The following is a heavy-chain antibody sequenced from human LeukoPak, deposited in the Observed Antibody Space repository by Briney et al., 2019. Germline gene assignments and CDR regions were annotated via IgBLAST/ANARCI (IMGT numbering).Heavy chain of an antibody. CDR1: GYSISSGYY. V-gene: IGHV4-38-2*01. J-gene: IGHJ4*02. Sequence: SETLSLTCAVSGYSISSGYYWGRIRQPPGKGLEWIGSIYHSGSTYYNPSLKSRVTISVDTSKNQFSLKLSSVTAADTAVYYCARHAIRRTLGSDYWGQGTLVTVSS. CDR3: ARHAIRRTLGSDY. CDR2: IYHSGST. D-gene: IGHD1-26*01.